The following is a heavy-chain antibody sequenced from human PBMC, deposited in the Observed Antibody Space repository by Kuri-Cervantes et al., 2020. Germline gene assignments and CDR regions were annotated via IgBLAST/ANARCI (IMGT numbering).Heavy chain of an antibody. CDR2: MSPNSGNT. V-gene: IGHV1-8*01. Sequence: ASVKVSCKASGYVFTGYDINWVRLAPGQGLEWMGWMSPNSGNTGYAQKFQGRVTMTRNTSISTAYMELSSLRSEDTAVYYCARMYYDILTGYYSGYYGMDVWGQGTTVTVSS. CDR1: GYVFTGYD. D-gene: IGHD3-9*01. J-gene: IGHJ6*02. CDR3: ARMYYDILTGYYSGYYGMDV.